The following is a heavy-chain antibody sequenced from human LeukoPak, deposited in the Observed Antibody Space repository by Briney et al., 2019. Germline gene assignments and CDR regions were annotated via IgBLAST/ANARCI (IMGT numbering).Heavy chain of an antibody. Sequence: PGGSLRLSCTASGFTFSNFWMGWVRQAPGKGLEWVANIKQDETGKFYLGSVKGRFTISRDNAKNSLYLQMNSLTAEDTAVYYCARGHISATGRFDYWGQGTLVTVSS. CDR2: IKQDETGK. CDR1: GFTFSNFW. J-gene: IGHJ4*02. V-gene: IGHV3-7*01. CDR3: ARGHISATGRFDY. D-gene: IGHD6-13*01.